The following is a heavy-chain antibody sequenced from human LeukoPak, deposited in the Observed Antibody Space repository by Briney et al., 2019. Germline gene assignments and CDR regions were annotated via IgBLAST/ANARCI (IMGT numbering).Heavy chain of an antibody. CDR2: ISGSGGST. Sequence: QAGGSLRLSCAASGFTFSSYAMSWVRQAPGKGLEWVSAISGSGGSTYYADSVKGRFTISRDNSKNTLYLQMNSLRAEDTAVYYCAKAVGGYYDNSGYYYYYGMDVWGQGTTVTVSS. D-gene: IGHD3-22*01. V-gene: IGHV3-23*01. CDR1: GFTFSSYA. J-gene: IGHJ6*02. CDR3: AKAVGGYYDNSGYYYYYGMDV.